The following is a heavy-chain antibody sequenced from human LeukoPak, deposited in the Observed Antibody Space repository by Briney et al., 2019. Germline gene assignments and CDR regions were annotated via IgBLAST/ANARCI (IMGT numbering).Heavy chain of an antibody. CDR1: GFPFSDYV. D-gene: IGHD6-19*01. V-gene: IGHV3-30*02. J-gene: IGHJ4*02. Sequence: GGSLRLSCAASGFPFSDYVMHWVRQAPGKGLEWVSVIRYDGNNKYYADSVKGRFTISRDNSKNTLYLQMNSLESEDTAVYYCARDRWGAVASFDYWGQGTLVTVSS. CDR3: ARDRWGAVASFDY. CDR2: IRYDGNNK.